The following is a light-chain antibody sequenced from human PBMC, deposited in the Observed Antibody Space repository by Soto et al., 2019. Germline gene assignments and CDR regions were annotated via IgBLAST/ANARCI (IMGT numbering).Light chain of an antibody. Sequence: QSALTQPASASGSPGQSITISCTGTSSDVGGYNYVSWYQQHPDKAPKLMIYDVSNRPSGVSDRFSGSKSGNTASLTISELQAEDYAAYYCFSYTCTSTLVFGGGTKLTVL. CDR2: DVS. J-gene: IGLJ2*01. V-gene: IGLV2-14*03. CDR3: FSYTCTSTLV. CDR1: SSDVGGYNY.